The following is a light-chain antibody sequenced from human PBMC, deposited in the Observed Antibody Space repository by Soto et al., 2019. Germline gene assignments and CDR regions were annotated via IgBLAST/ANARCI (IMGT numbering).Light chain of an antibody. CDR1: QSVGSN. J-gene: IGKJ4*01. CDR2: DAL. CDR3: QQRSNWPLT. Sequence: EIALTQSPATLSLTPGERATLSCRASQSVGSNLVWYQQKPGQAPRLLIYDALNRATSIPARFSGSGSGTDFTLTISSLEPEDFAVYYCQQRSNWPLTFGGGTKVDIK. V-gene: IGKV3-11*01.